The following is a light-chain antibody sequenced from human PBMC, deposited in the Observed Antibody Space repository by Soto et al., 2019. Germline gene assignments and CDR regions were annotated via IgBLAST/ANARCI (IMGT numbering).Light chain of an antibody. CDR2: GAS. V-gene: IGKV3-15*01. CDR1: HSVGTN. CDR3: QQYNNWPTWT. J-gene: IGKJ1*01. Sequence: MTQSPDTLSVSPGDRVTLSCRASHSVGTNLAWYQQKPGQAPRLLIYGASARATDVPVRFSGSGSWTEFTLTISSLQSEDFAIYYCQQYNNWPTWTFGPGTRVEIK.